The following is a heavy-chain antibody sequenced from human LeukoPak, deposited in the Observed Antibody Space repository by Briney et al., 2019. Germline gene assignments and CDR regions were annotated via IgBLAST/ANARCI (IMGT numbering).Heavy chain of an antibody. CDR1: GGSISSGDYY. Sequence: SETLSLTCTASGGSISSGDYYWSWIRQPPGKGLEWIGYIYYSGSTYYNPSLKSRVTISVDTSKNQFSLKLSSVTAADTAVYYCARDIRGTYYYYYYGMDVWGQGTTVTVSS. D-gene: IGHD3-10*01. CDR3: ARDIRGTYYYYYYGMDV. J-gene: IGHJ6*02. CDR2: IYYSGST. V-gene: IGHV4-30-4*01.